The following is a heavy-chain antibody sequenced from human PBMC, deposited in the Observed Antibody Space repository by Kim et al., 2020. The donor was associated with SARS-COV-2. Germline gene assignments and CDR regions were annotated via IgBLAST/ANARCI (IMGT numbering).Heavy chain of an antibody. J-gene: IGHJ4*02. V-gene: IGHV1-24*01. Sequence: IPAPEFQGRVTTTEDTSTDTAYMELSSLRSEDTAVYYCATGRIVGATMDYWGQGTLVTVSS. CDR3: ATGRIVGATMDY. D-gene: IGHD1-26*01.